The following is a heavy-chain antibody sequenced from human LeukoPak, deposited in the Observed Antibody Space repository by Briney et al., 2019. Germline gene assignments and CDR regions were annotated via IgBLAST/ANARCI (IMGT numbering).Heavy chain of an antibody. V-gene: IGHV3-21*01. J-gene: IGHJ5*02. CDR1: GFTFSSYS. CDR3: ARDGCSSTSCSPTWFDP. D-gene: IGHD2-2*01. CDR2: ISSSSSYI. Sequence: GGSLRLSCAASGFTFSSYSMNRLRQAPGKGLEWVSYISSSSSYIYYADSVKGRFTISRDNAKNSLYLQMNSLRAEDTAVYYCARDGCSSTSCSPTWFDPWGQGTLVTVSS.